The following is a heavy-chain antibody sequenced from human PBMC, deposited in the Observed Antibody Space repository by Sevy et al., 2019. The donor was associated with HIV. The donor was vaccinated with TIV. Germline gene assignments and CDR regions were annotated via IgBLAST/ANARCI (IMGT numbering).Heavy chain of an antibody. J-gene: IGHJ6*02. Sequence: GGSLRLSCAASGFTFSSYAMHRVRQAPGKGLEWVAVISYDRSNKYYADSVKGRFTISRDNSKNTLYLQMNSLRAEDTAVYYCARDAGLYCSSTSCYRESLDYYGMDVWGQGTTVTVSS. CDR1: GFTFSSYA. CDR3: ARDAGLYCSSTSCYRESLDYYGMDV. D-gene: IGHD2-2*02. V-gene: IGHV3-30*04. CDR2: ISYDRSNK.